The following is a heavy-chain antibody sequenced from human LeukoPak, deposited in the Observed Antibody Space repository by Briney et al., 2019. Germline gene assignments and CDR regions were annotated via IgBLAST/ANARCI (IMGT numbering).Heavy chain of an antibody. Sequence: GGSLRLSCAASGFTFSSYAMNWVRQAPGKGLEWVSAISGGVSTTFYADSVKGRFTISRDNSKNTLYLQMDSLRAEDTAVYYCAKGRCSSSYCDMDVWGQGTTVTVSS. V-gene: IGHV3-23*01. J-gene: IGHJ6*02. D-gene: IGHD6-6*01. CDR3: AKGRCSSSYCDMDV. CDR1: GFTFSSYA. CDR2: ISGGVSTT.